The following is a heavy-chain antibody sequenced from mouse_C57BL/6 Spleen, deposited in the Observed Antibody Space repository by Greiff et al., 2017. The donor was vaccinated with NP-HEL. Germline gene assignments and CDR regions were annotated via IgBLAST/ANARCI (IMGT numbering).Heavy chain of an antibody. V-gene: IGHV5-17*01. J-gene: IGHJ4*01. CDR3: ARAAYYSNSHAMDY. CDR1: GFTFSDYG. Sequence: EVHLVESGGGLVKPGGSLKLSCAASGFTFSDYGMHWVRQAPEKGLEWVAYISSGSSTIYYADTVKGRFTISRDNAKNTLFLQMTSLRSEDTAMYYCARAAYYSNSHAMDYWGQGTSVTVSS. D-gene: IGHD2-5*01. CDR2: ISSGSSTI.